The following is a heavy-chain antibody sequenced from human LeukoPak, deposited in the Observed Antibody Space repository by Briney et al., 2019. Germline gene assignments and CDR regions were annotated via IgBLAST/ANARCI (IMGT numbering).Heavy chain of an antibody. CDR2: IYHSGST. D-gene: IGHD5-24*01. CDR1: GYSISSGYY. Sequence: SETLSLTCTVSGYSISSGYYWGWIRQPPGKGLEWIGSIYHSGSTYYNPSLKSRVTISVDTSKNQFSLKLSSVTAADTAVYYCARYIQETKYYFDYWGQGTLVTVSS. CDR3: ARYIQETKYYFDY. J-gene: IGHJ4*02. V-gene: IGHV4-38-2*02.